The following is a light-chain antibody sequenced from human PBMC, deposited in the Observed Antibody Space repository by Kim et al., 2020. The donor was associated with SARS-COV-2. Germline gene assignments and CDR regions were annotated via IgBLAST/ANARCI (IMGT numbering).Light chain of an antibody. CDR3: MQGTHWPFT. CDR1: QSLLRDNGYNY. V-gene: IGKV2-28*01. Sequence: PASISCRSSQSLLRDNGYNYLDWYLQKPGQSPQLLIYWGSNRASGVSDRFSGSGSGTDFTLQISRVEAEDVGVYYCMQGTHWPFTFGPGTKVDIK. CDR2: WGS. J-gene: IGKJ3*01.